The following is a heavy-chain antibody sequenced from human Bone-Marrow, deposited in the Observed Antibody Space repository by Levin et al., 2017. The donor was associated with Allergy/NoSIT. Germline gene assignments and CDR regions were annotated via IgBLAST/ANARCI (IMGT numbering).Heavy chain of an antibody. CDR2: ISYDGSNE. J-gene: IGHJ5*02. CDR3: AKDGQEQTSYYSSPGNFYHRWFST. D-gene: IGHD3-10*01. CDR1: GFNFNLYG. V-gene: IGHV3-30*18. Sequence: GESLKISCAASGFNFNLYGMHWVRQAPGKGLEWVAVISYDGSNENSADSVKGRFTVSRDNSQNTVYLQMSSLRSEDTALYFCAKDGQEQTSYYSSPGNFYHRWFSTWGQGTLVTVSS.